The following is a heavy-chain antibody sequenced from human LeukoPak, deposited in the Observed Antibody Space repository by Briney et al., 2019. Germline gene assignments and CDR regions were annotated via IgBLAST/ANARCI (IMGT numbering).Heavy chain of an antibody. CDR1: GFTFSSSW. J-gene: IGHJ4*02. Sequence: GGSLRLSCVASGFTFSSSWMSWVRRAPGKGLEWVANIKQDGTEEYYVASVRGRFSISKDNAKNSLYLQLNSLRAEDTAVYYCARRGYSGYSPLDSWGQGTLVFVSS. CDR3: ARRGYSGYSPLDS. V-gene: IGHV3-7*03. D-gene: IGHD5-12*01. CDR2: IKQDGTEE.